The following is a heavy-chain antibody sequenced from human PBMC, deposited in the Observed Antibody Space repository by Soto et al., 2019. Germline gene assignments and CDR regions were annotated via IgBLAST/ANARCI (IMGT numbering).Heavy chain of an antibody. CDR2: ISAFNGQT. V-gene: IGHV1-18*01. D-gene: IGHD3-16*01. CDR1: GYTFTSYG. CDR3: ARGGDYYYGLDV. J-gene: IGHJ6*02. Sequence: QVQLVQSGDEVKKPGASVKVSCRASGYTFTSYGVSWVRQAPGQGLEWMGWISAFNGQTNYIQKVQGRVTLTTEASTGKAYMELRSLRAADTAVYYCARGGDYYYGLDVWGQGTTVTVSS.